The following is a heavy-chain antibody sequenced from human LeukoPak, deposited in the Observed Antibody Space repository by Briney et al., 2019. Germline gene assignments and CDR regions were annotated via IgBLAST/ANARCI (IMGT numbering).Heavy chain of an antibody. J-gene: IGHJ4*02. V-gene: IGHV3-53*01. Sequence: PGGSLRLSCAASGFTVSSNYMSWVRQAPGKGLEWGSVIYSGGSTYYADSAKGRFTISRDNSKNTLYLQMNSLRAEDTAVYYCASYYYDSSGYLLFDYWGQGTLVTVSS. CDR3: ASYYYDSSGYLLFDY. D-gene: IGHD3-22*01. CDR2: IYSGGST. CDR1: GFTVSSNY.